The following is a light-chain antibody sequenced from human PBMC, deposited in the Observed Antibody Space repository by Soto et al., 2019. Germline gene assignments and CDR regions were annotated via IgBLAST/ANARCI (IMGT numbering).Light chain of an antibody. CDR2: DAS. J-gene: IGKJ1*01. CDR3: QQRSNWPRT. CDR1: QSVSSY. V-gene: IGKV3-11*01. Sequence: IVLTQSPGTLSLSPRETATLSCRASQSVSSYLAWYQQKPGQAPRLLIYDASNRATGIPARFSGSGSGTDFTLTISSLEPEDFAVYYCQQRSNWPRTFGQGTKVDIK.